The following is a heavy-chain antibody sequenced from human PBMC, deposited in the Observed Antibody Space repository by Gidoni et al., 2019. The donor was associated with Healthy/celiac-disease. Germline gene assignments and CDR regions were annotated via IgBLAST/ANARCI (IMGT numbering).Heavy chain of an antibody. CDR1: GGSISSRSYY. V-gene: IGHV4-39*01. D-gene: IGHD3-22*01. Sequence: QLQLQESGPGLVKPSETLSLTCTVSGGSISSRSYYWGWIRQPPGKGLEWIGSIYYSGSTYYNPSLKSRVTISVDTSKNQFSLKLSSVTAADTAVYYCASRLTRTGMGYDSSGYYRLDYWGQGTLVTVSS. CDR3: ASRLTRTGMGYDSSGYYRLDY. CDR2: IYYSGST. J-gene: IGHJ4*02.